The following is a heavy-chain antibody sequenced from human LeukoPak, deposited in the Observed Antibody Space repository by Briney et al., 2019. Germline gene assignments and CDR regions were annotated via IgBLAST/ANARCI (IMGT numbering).Heavy chain of an antibody. V-gene: IGHV4-59*01. CDR3: ARGAPDYFDY. CDR1: VGSISSYY. J-gene: IGHJ4*02. CDR2: IYYSGST. Sequence: SETLSLTCTVPVGSISSYYWSWSRQPPGKGRGWGGYIYYSGSTNYNPSLKRRVTISVETSKNQFSLKLSSVTAADTAVYYCARGAPDYFDYWGQGTLVTVSS.